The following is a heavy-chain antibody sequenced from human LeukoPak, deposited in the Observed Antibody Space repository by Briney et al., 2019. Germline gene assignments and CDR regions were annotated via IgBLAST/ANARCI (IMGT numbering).Heavy chain of an antibody. CDR3: ARKDGRSIAARHDAFDI. J-gene: IGHJ3*02. D-gene: IGHD6-6*01. CDR1: GYTFTSYG. Sequence: ASVKVSCKASGYTFTSYGISWVRQAPGQGLEWMGIINPSGGSTSYAQKFQGRVTMTRDTSTSTVYMELSSLRSEDTAVYYCARKDGRSIAARHDAFDIWGQGTMVTVSS. V-gene: IGHV1-46*01. CDR2: INPSGGST.